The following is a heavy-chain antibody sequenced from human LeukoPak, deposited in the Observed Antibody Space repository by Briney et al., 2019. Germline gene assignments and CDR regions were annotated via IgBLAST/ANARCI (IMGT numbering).Heavy chain of an antibody. CDR3: ARVAKERVGGVYYFDY. D-gene: IGHD1-1*01. V-gene: IGHV3-13*01. Sequence: GGSLRLSCAPSGVTFSDYDMHSVRQATGKGLECVSALGTAVDTYYTGSVKCRFTISSENAKTSSCCQSNSLGAGHTAVCYCARVAKERVGGVYYFDYWGQGTLVTVSS. J-gene: IGHJ4*02. CDR2: LGTAVDT. CDR1: GVTFSDYD.